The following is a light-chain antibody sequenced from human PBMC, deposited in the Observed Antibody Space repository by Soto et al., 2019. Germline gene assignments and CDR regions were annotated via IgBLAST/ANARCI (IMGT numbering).Light chain of an antibody. CDR2: EVS. Sequence: QSALTQPASVSGSPGQSITISCTETSSDVGGYNYVSWYQQHPGKAPKLMIYEVSNRPSGVSNRFSGSKSGNTASLTISGLQAEDEADYYCSSYTSSSTPYVVFGGGTKLTVL. J-gene: IGLJ2*01. CDR3: SSYTSSSTPYVV. CDR1: SSDVGGYNY. V-gene: IGLV2-14*01.